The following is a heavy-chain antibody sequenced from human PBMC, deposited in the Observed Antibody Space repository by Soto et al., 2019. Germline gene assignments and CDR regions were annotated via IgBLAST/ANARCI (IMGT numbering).Heavy chain of an antibody. V-gene: IGHV4-39*01. J-gene: IGHJ4*02. D-gene: IGHD1-1*01. CDR3: ARHLERSSGDYFDY. Sequence: SETLSLTCTVSGGSISSSSYYWGWIRQPPGKGLEWIGSLYYSGSTYYNPSLKSRVTISVDTSKNQFSLKLSSVTAADTAVYDCARHLERSSGDYFDYWGQGTLVTVSS. CDR2: LYYSGST. CDR1: GGSISSSSYY.